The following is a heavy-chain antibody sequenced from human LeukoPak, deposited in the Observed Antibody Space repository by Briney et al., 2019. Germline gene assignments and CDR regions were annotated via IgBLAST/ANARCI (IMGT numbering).Heavy chain of an antibody. Sequence: KSSETLSLTCTVSGGSISTYYWTWIRQPPGKGLEWIGFSHYSGSTNYNPSLKSRVTISVDTSTNQFSLKLNSVTAADTAVYYCARAPRGESDAASGFYGVDVWGQGTPVIVSS. CDR2: SHYSGST. J-gene: IGHJ6*02. CDR3: ARAPRGESDAASGFYGVDV. V-gene: IGHV4-59*01. CDR1: GGSISTYY. D-gene: IGHD3-22*01.